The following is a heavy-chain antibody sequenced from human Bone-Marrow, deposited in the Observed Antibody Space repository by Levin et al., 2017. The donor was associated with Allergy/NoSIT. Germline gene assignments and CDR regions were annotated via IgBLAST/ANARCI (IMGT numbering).Heavy chain of an antibody. V-gene: IGHV4-30-4*01. J-gene: IGHJ4*02. D-gene: IGHD4/OR15-4a*01. CDR1: GGSISSGYYY. CDR2: IYYCGST. Sequence: SQTLSLTCTVSGGSISSGYYYWSWIRQPPGKGLEWIGYIYYCGSTYYNPSLKSRVTISVDTSKNQFNLKLRSVTAADTAVYYCAMGCSLRGGFDYWGQGTLVTVSS. CDR3: AMGCSLRGGFDY.